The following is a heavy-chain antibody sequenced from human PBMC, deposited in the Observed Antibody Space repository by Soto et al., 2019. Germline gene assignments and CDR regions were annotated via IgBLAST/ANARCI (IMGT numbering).Heavy chain of an antibody. CDR1: GGSISSGGYY. Sequence: QVQLQESGQGLVTPSQTLSLTCTVSGGSISSGGYYWNWIRQHPGKGLEWIGYIYYSGSTYYNPSLKSPVTISLDTSNNQFSLKLSSVTAADTAVYYCARGLRLGELSGWGRGTLVTVSS. J-gene: IGHJ4*02. CDR2: IYYSGST. D-gene: IGHD3-16*02. CDR3: ARGLRLGELSG. V-gene: IGHV4-31*01.